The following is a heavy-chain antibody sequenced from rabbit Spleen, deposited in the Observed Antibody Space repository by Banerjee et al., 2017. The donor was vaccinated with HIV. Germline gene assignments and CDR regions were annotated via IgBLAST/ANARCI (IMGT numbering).Heavy chain of an antibody. J-gene: IGHJ4*01. CDR1: GIDFSNYYY. CDR2: IGTRDGST. V-gene: IGHV1S43*01. CDR3: ARDLTSVIGWNFNL. Sequence: QEQLEDSGGGLVKPGGTLTLTCKASGIDFSNYYYMYWVRQAPGKGLELIAWIGTRDGSTYYANWVNGRFTISRSTSLNTVDLKMTSLTAADTATYFCARDLTSVIGWNFNLWGQGTLVTVS. D-gene: IGHD1-1*01.